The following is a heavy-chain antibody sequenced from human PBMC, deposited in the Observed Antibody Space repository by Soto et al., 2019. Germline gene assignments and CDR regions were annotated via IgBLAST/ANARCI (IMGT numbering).Heavy chain of an antibody. V-gene: IGHV3-9*01. Sequence: PGGSLRLSCAASGFTFGDYAMHWVRQPPGRGLEWVSGITWNSDNTGYADSVKGRFTISRDNAKNSLYLQMNSLKTEDTALYYCAKDYFKLSGIEYNWLDPWGQGTRVTVYS. J-gene: IGHJ5*02. CDR3: AKDYFKLSGIEYNWLDP. CDR1: GFTFGDYA. D-gene: IGHD1-20*01. CDR2: ITWNSDNT.